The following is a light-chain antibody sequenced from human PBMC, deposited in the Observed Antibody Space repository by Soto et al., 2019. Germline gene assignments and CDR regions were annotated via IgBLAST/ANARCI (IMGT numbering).Light chain of an antibody. J-gene: IGLJ3*02. CDR3: LLYYGGAQLV. CDR1: TGAVTSGNY. Sequence: QAEVTQEPSLTVSPGGTVTLTCASSTGAVTSGNYPSWFQQRPGQAPRTLIYTTNSKHSWTPARFSGSLLGDKAALTLSGVQPEDEADYYCLLYYGGAQLVFGGGTKLTVL. V-gene: IGLV7-43*01. CDR2: TTN.